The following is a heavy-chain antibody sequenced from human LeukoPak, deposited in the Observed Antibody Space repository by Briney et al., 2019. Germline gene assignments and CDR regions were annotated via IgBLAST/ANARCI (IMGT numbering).Heavy chain of an antibody. CDR3: ARVFSDRRSAVTGHNDA. V-gene: IGHV1-18*01. D-gene: IGHD6-19*01. CDR1: GYPFISYS. Sequence: ASVKVSCKASGYPFISYSFLWVRQAPGQGLEYLGWISPYTGDTESARQLQGRLSLTTDTSTTTAYLELRSLRSDDTALYFCARVFSDRRSAVTGHNDAWGQGTLVTVSS. J-gene: IGHJ5*02. CDR2: ISPYTGDT.